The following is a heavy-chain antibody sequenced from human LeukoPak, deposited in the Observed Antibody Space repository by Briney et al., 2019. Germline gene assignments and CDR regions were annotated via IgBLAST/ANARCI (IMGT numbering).Heavy chain of an antibody. Sequence: ASVKVSCKASGYTFTTYGLSWVRQAPGQGIEWMGWISACNGKTSYAQKFQGRVTMTTDTSTSAAYMELRSLSSDDTAMYYCAREGKFYDILTGYSTAANWFDPWGQGTLVTVSS. CDR2: ISACNGKT. CDR3: AREGKFYDILTGYSTAANWFDP. V-gene: IGHV1-18*01. J-gene: IGHJ5*02. CDR1: GYTFTTYG. D-gene: IGHD3-9*01.